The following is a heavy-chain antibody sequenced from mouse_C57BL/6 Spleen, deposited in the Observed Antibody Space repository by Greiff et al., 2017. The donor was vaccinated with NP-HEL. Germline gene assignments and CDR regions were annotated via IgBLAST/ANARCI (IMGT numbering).Heavy chain of an antibody. CDR3: ARHDTTVVARAMDY. J-gene: IGHJ4*01. Sequence: QVQLKESGPGLVAPSQSLSITCTVSGFSLTSYGVHWVRQPPGKGLEWLVVIWSDGSTTYNSALKSRLSISKDNSKSQVFLKMNSLQTDDTAMYYCARHDTTVVARAMDYWGQGTSVTVSS. CDR1: GFSLTSYG. CDR2: IWSDGST. D-gene: IGHD1-1*01. V-gene: IGHV2-6-1*01.